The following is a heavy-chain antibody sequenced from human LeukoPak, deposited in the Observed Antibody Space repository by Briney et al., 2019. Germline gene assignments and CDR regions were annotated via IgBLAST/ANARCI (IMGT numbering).Heavy chain of an antibody. CDR1: GYTFTGYY. Sequence: ASVKVSCKASGYTFTGYYMHWVRQAPGQGLEWMGGFDPEDGETIYAQKFQGRVTMTEDTSTDTVYMELSSLRSEDTAVYYYATEDVGMADYYGSGRGLEYWGQGTLVTVSS. CDR2: FDPEDGET. J-gene: IGHJ4*02. V-gene: IGHV1-24*01. D-gene: IGHD3-10*01. CDR3: ATEDVGMADYYGSGRGLEY.